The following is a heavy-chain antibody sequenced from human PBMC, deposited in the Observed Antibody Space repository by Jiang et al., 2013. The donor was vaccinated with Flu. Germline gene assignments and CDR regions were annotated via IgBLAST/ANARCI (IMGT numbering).Heavy chain of an antibody. V-gene: IGHV4-59*08. CDR3: ATGGGYDNGGYPLEYFQQ. D-gene: IGHD3-22*01. Sequence: GSGLVKPSETLSLTCTVSGVSSSNYYWNWIRQPPGKGLEWVGFVYYSGRTSYNPSLQSRATISVHTSRKEFSLKLTSVTAADTAVYYCATGGGYDNGGYPLEYFQQWGQGTVVTVSS. CDR2: VYYSGRT. J-gene: IGHJ1*01. CDR1: GVSSSNYY.